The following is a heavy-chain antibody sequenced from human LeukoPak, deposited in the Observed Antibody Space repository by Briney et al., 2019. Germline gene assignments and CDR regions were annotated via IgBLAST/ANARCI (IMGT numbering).Heavy chain of an antibody. J-gene: IGHJ1*01. CDR3: ARPPVSGYYYAHFQH. CDR2: ISYDGSNK. D-gene: IGHD3-22*01. CDR1: GFTFSSYA. Sequence: PGRSLRLSCAASGFTFSSYAMHWVRQAPGKGLEWVAVISYDGSNKYYADSVKGRFTISRDNSKNTLYLQMNSLRAEDTAVYYCARPPVSGYYYAHFQHWGQGTLVTVSS. V-gene: IGHV3-30-3*01.